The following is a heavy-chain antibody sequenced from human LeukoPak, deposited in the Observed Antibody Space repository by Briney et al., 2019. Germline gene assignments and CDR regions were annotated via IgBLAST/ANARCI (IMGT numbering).Heavy chain of an antibody. D-gene: IGHD3-22*01. V-gene: IGHV4-34*01. CDR1: GGSFSGYY. J-gene: IGHJ5*02. Sequence: PSETLSLTCAVYGGSFSGYYWSWIRQPPGKGLEWIGEINHSGSTNYNPSLKSRVTISVDTSKNQFSLKLSSVTAADTAVYYCARGNSGVETYYYDSSGRNWFDPWGQGTLVTVSS. CDR3: ARGNSGVETYYYDSSGRNWFDP. CDR2: INHSGST.